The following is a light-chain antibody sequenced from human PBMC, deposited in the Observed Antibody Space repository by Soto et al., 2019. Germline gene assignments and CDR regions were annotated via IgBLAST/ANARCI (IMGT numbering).Light chain of an antibody. CDR3: QSYDTSLSAWV. J-gene: IGLJ3*02. CDR2: ANT. Sequence: QSLLTQPPSVSGAPGQRVTISCTGSSSNIGSGYDVHWYQQLPGTAPKLLIYANTNRPSGVPDRFSGSKSDTSASLAITGLQAEDEADYYCQSYDTSLSAWVFGGGTKLTVL. CDR1: SSNIGSGYD. V-gene: IGLV1-40*01.